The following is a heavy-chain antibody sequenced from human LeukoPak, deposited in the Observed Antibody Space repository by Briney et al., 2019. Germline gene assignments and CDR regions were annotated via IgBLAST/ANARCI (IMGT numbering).Heavy chain of an antibody. J-gene: IGHJ2*01. V-gene: IGHV3-7*01. Sequence: GGSLRLSCVASGFPFYIYWMSWVRQGPGKGLERVANIKSDGSEEYYADSVKGGLTVSRDNAKNSLFLQMNSLRVEDTAVYYCAKEKTVAGWYFDLWGRGTLVTVSS. CDR1: GFPFYIYW. CDR2: IKSDGSEE. CDR3: AKEKTVAGWYFDL. D-gene: IGHD6-19*01.